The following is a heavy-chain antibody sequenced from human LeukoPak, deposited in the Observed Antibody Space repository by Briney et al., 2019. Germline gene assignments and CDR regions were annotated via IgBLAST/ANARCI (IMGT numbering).Heavy chain of an antibody. D-gene: IGHD3-10*01. CDR1: GFTFSSYA. Sequence: PGGSLRLSCAASGFTFSSYAMHWVRQAPGKGLEWVAVISYDGSNKYYADSVKGRFTISRDNSKNTLYLQMNSLRAEDTAVYYCARGGSAGGDYWGQGTLVTVSS. J-gene: IGHJ4*02. CDR3: ARGGSAGGDY. V-gene: IGHV3-30*04. CDR2: ISYDGSNK.